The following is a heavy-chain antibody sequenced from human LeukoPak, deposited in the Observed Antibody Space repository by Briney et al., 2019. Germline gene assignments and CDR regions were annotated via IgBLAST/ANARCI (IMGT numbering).Heavy chain of an antibody. CDR3: ARDRPRRFLEWPPYYFDY. V-gene: IGHV1-2*02. CDR1: GYTFTGYY. Sequence: ASVKVSCKASGYTFTGYYMHWVRQAPGQGLEWMGWISPNSGGTNYAQKFQGRVTMTRDTSISTAYMELSRLRSDDTAVYYCARDRPRRFLEWPPYYFDYWGQGTLVTVSS. CDR2: ISPNSGGT. J-gene: IGHJ4*02. D-gene: IGHD3-3*01.